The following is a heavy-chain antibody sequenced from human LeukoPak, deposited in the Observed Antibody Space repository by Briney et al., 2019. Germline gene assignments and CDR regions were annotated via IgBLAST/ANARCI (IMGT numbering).Heavy chain of an antibody. CDR1: GFIVSDSY. D-gene: IGHD2-2*01. Sequence: GGSLRLSCAASGFIVSDSYMSWVRQAPGKGLEWVSVIYSSGTTYYAESVKGRFTISRDNSKNTLFLRMKSLRVEDTAVYYCARVPAALHFDHWGQGTLVTVSS. J-gene: IGHJ4*02. CDR2: IYSSGTT. CDR3: ARVPAALHFDH. V-gene: IGHV3-66*01.